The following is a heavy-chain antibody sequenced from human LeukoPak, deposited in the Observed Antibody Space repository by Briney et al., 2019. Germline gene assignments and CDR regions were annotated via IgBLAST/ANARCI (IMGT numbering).Heavy chain of an antibody. CDR2: IYHSEST. CDR3: ARRIAAAGTSTGWFDP. J-gene: IGHJ5*02. D-gene: IGHD6-13*01. CDR1: GYSITSGYY. V-gene: IGHV4-38-2*02. Sequence: SETLSLTCTVSGYSITSGYYWGWIRQPPGKGLEWIGSIYHSESTYYNPSLSSRVTISVDTSRNQFSLKLSSVTAADTAVYYCARRIAAAGTSTGWFDPWGQGTLVTVSS.